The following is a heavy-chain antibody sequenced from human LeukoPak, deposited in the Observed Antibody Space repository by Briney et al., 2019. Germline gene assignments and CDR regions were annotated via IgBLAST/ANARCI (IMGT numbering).Heavy chain of an antibody. CDR3: AKISSVTANFDC. CDR1: VFTFSTYP. Sequence: GGSLRLSCAASVFTFSTYPMGWVRQAPGKGQEWVSSIDASGAYTYYADSVKGRFTISRDNSKNTLYLQMNTLRAEDTAVYSCAKISSVTANFDCWGQGTLVTISS. D-gene: IGHD4-17*01. J-gene: IGHJ4*02. V-gene: IGHV3-23*01. CDR2: IDASGAYT.